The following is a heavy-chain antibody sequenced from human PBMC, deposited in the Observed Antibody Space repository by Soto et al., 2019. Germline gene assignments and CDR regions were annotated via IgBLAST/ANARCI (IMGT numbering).Heavy chain of an antibody. Sequence: ASVKVSCKAPGYTFTSYDINWVRQATGQGLEWMGWMNPNSGNTGYAQKFQGRVTMTRSTSISTAYMELSSLRSEDTAVYYCARGYCSSTSCYYYYYGMDVWGQGTTVTVSS. CDR1: GYTFTSYD. V-gene: IGHV1-8*01. CDR2: MNPNSGNT. J-gene: IGHJ6*02. CDR3: ARGYCSSTSCYYYYYGMDV. D-gene: IGHD2-2*01.